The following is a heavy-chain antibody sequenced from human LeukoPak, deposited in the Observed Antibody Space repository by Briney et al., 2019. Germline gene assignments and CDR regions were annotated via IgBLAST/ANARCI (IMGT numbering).Heavy chain of an antibody. Sequence: SETLSLTCTVSGGSISSYYWSWIRQPPGKGLEWIGYIYYSGSTNYNPSLKSRVTISVDTSKNQFSLKLSSVTAADTAVYYCARGVRYFDWLSPHYFDYWGQGTLVAVSS. CDR3: ARGVRYFDWLSPHYFDY. J-gene: IGHJ4*02. CDR1: GGSISSYY. V-gene: IGHV4-59*01. D-gene: IGHD3-9*01. CDR2: IYYSGST.